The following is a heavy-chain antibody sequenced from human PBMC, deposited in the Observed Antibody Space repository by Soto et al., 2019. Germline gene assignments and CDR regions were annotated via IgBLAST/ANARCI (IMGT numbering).Heavy chain of an antibody. J-gene: IGHJ6*02. D-gene: IGHD3-10*01. CDR1: GGSISNSY. V-gene: IGHV4-59*08. Sequence: QVQLQESGPGLMRPSETLSLTCTVSGGSISNSYWSWIRLSPGKGLEWIGYIYSSGSTNYNPSLESRVTISVDTSTNQFSLKPTSLIAADTAIYYCARHYPPFFYGSGPWDVWGQGTTVTVSS. CDR2: IYSSGST. CDR3: ARHYPPFFYGSGPWDV.